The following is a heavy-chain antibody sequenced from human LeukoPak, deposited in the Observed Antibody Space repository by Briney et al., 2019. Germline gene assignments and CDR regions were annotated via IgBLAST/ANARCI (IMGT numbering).Heavy chain of an antibody. CDR2: TSSSGSTI. CDR1: GFTFSSYE. J-gene: IGHJ4*02. D-gene: IGHD6-6*01. V-gene: IGHV3-48*03. CDR3: VKRARLADN. Sequence: GGSLRLSCAASGFTFSSYEMNWVRQAPGKGLEWVSYTSSSGSTIYYADSVRGRFTISRDNAKNSLFLQMNSLRVEDTAVYYCVKRARLADNWGQGILVTVSS.